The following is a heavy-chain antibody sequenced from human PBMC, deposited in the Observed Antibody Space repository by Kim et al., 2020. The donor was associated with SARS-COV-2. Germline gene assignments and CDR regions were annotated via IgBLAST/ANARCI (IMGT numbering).Heavy chain of an antibody. D-gene: IGHD1-26*01. Sequence: TYTQKFQGRVTMTRDTSTSTVYMELSSLRSEDTAVYFCARDISGDYSFDYWGQGTLVTVSS. J-gene: IGHJ4*02. V-gene: IGHV1-46*01. CDR3: ARDISGDYSFDY.